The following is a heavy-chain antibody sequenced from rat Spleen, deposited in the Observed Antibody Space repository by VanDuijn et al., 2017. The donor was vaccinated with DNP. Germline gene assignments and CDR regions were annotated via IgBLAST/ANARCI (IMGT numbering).Heavy chain of an antibody. CDR1: GFSLTTNG. CDR3: ASLNYGSYGY. J-gene: IGHJ2*01. Sequence: QVQLEESGPGLMQPSGTLSLTCTVSGFSLTTNGVGWIRQPPGKGLEWMGGKWSNGGKDYNSAIKSRLSISRDTSKSQVFLKRNSLQTEDTAMYFCASLNYGSYGYWGQGVMVTVSS. D-gene: IGHD1-3*01. V-gene: IGHV2-47*01. CDR2: KWSNGGK.